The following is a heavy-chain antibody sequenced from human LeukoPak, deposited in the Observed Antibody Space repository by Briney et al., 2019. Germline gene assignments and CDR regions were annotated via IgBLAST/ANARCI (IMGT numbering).Heavy chain of an antibody. CDR1: GFTFSSYW. CDR3: ARDVVTTIMNKGDYRLFGPGDNWFDP. D-gene: IGHD4-17*01. Sequence: GSLRLSCAASGFTFSSYWMHWVRQTPGKGLVWVSRINSDGSSTSYADSVKGRFTISRDNAKNTLYLQMNSLRAEDTAVYCCARDVVTTIMNKGDYRLFGPGDNWFDPWGQGTLVTVSS. CDR2: INSDGSST. V-gene: IGHV3-74*01. J-gene: IGHJ5*02.